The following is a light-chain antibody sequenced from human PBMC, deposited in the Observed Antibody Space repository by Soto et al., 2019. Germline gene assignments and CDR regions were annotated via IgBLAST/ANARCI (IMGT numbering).Light chain of an antibody. CDR1: RIDVGGYNY. V-gene: IGLV2-8*01. CDR3: SSYAASNNFYFV. Sequence: QSALTQPPSASGSPGQSVTISCTGTRIDVGGYNYVSWYQQYPGRAPKLMIYEVTKRPSGVPDRFSGSKSGNTASLTVSGLQAEDEADYYCSSYAASNNFYFVFGGGTKVTVL. CDR2: EVT. J-gene: IGLJ3*02.